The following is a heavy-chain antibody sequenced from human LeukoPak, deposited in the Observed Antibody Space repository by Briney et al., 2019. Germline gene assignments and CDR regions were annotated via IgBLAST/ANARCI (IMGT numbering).Heavy chain of an antibody. CDR2: IYYSGST. CDR1: GGSISSSSYY. CDR3: ARGGDYPDY. Sequence: SETLSLTCTVSGGSISSSSYYWSWIRQPPGKGLERIGYIYYSGSTNYNPSLKSRVTISVDTSKNQFSLKLSSVTAADTAVYYCARGGDYPDYWGQGTLVTVSS. J-gene: IGHJ4*02. V-gene: IGHV4-61*01.